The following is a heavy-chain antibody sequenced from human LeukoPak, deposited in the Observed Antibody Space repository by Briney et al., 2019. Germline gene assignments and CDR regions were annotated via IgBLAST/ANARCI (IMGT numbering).Heavy chain of an antibody. CDR3: ARDRGGAAAY. J-gene: IGHJ4*02. Sequence: GGSPRLSCGASGFTFSDYYMSWIRQHPGEGLEWVSYISTSSSSTNYADPVKGRFTISRDNAKNSLFLQMNSLRAEDTAVYYCARDRGGAAAYWGQGTLVTVSS. D-gene: IGHD3-16*01. CDR2: ISTSSSST. V-gene: IGHV3-11*05. CDR1: GFTFSDYY.